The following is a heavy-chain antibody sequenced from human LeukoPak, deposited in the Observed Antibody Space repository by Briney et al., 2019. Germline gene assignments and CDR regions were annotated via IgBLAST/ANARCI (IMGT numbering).Heavy chain of an antibody. D-gene: IGHD5-12*01. CDR2: IKQDGSEK. J-gene: IGHJ4*02. Sequence: GGSLRLSCVASGFSFSSYWMNWVRQAPGKGLEWVANIKQDGSEKYYVDSVKGRFTISRDNAKNSLYLQMNSLRAEDTAIYYCVGGSGYWGQGTLVTVSS. V-gene: IGHV3-7*01. CDR1: GFSFSSYW. CDR3: VGGSGY.